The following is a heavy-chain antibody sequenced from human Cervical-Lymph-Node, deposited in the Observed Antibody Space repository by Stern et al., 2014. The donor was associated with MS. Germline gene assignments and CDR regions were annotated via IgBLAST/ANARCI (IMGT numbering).Heavy chain of an antibody. J-gene: IGHJ4*02. CDR1: GYTFTSYW. Sequence: DQLVQSGPEVKRPGESLKISCQASGYTFTSYWIGWVRQMPGNGLEWIALIFPGGSDIRYSPSFQGQVTISADKSSSTAYLQWNNLKASDTAIYYCARQRYFDYWGQGTLVTVSS. CDR2: IFPGGSDI. CDR3: ARQRYFDY. V-gene: IGHV5-51*01.